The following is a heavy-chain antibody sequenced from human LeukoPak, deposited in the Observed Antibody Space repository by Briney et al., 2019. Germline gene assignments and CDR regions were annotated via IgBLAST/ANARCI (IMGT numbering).Heavy chain of an antibody. Sequence: GGSLRLSCAASGFSFSDAWMNWVRQAPGKGLYWVGRIKSKADGATTDYGTTVKGRFTISRDDSKNTFYLQMKSLKTEDTGVYYCATDLRTVTTFGHYYHGMDDWGQGTTVTVSS. V-gene: IGHV3-15*01. D-gene: IGHD4-17*01. CDR3: ATDLRTVTTFGHYYHGMDD. CDR1: GFSFSDAW. J-gene: IGHJ6*02. CDR2: IKSKADGATT.